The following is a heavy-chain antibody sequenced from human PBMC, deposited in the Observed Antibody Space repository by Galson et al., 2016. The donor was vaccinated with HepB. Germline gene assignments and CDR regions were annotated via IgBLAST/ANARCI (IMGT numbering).Heavy chain of an antibody. CDR2: IYAGDSDT. J-gene: IGHJ4*02. V-gene: IGHV5-51*01. Sequence: QSGAEVKKPGESLQISCKASGYSFTTSWIGWVRQTPGKGLEWMGIIYAGDSDTRYSPSFQGQVTISVDKSISTAYPHWSSLKASDIAIYYCARRLRVDAPGPTGYYFDYWGQGTLVTVSS. D-gene: IGHD6-13*01. CDR1: GYSFTTSW. CDR3: ARRLRVDAPGPTGYYFDY.